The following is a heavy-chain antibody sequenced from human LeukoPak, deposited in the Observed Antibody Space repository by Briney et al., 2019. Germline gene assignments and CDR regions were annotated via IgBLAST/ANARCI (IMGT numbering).Heavy chain of an antibody. CDR1: GFTFSSYA. J-gene: IGHJ4*02. V-gene: IGHV3-30*04. CDR3: ARDGRYDYVRGSYRSAFYYFDY. D-gene: IGHD3-16*02. Sequence: GRSLRLSCAASGFTFSSYAMHWVRQAPGKGLEWVAVISYDGSNKYYADSVKGRFTISRDNSKNTLYLQMNSLRAEDTAVYYCARDGRYDYVRGSYRSAFYYFDYWGQGTLVTVSS. CDR2: ISYDGSNK.